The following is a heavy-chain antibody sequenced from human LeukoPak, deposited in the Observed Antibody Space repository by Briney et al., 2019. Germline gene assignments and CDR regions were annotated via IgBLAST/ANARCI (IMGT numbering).Heavy chain of an antibody. D-gene: IGHD1-1*01. CDR1: GFTFNTFSSYG. CDR2: ISSDGSNK. Sequence: PGRSLRLSCAASGFTFNTFSSYGIHWVRQPPGKGLEWVAFISSDGSNKYYTDSVKGRFTISRDNLRHTLFLQMNSLRGEDTAVYYCAKDTWNDGIYYYGMDVWGPGTTVTVSS. J-gene: IGHJ6*02. V-gene: IGHV3-30*18. CDR3: AKDTWNDGIYYYGMDV.